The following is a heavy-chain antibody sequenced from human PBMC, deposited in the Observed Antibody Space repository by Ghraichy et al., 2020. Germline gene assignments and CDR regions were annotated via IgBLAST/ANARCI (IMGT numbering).Heavy chain of an antibody. CDR2: IYYSGST. D-gene: IGHD4-17*01. CDR3: ARQKDYGDFLDY. Sequence: SETLSLTCTVSGGSISSYYCSWIRQPPGKGLEWIGYIYYSGSTNYNPSLKSRVTISVDTSKNQFSLKLSSVTAADTAVYYCARQKDYGDFLDYWGQGTLVTVSS. J-gene: IGHJ4*02. V-gene: IGHV4-59*01. CDR1: GGSISSYY.